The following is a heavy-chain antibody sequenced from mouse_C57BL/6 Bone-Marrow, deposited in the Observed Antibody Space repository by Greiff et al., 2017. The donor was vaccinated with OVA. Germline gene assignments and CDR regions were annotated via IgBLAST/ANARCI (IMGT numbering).Heavy chain of an antibody. J-gene: IGHJ2*01. CDR1: GYTFTSYW. D-gene: IGHD3-2*02. V-gene: IGHV1-59*01. Sequence: VQLQQPGAELVRPGTSVKLSCKASGYTFTSYWMHWVKQRPGQGLEWIGVIDPSDSYTNYNQKFKGKATLTVDTSSSTAYMQLSSLTSEDSAVYYCAREGDSSGYPWYYFDYWGQGTTLTVSS. CDR3: AREGDSSGYPWYYFDY. CDR2: IDPSDSYT.